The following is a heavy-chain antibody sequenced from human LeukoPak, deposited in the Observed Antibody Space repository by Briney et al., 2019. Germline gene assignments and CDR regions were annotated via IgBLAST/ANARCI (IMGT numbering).Heavy chain of an antibody. D-gene: IGHD6-13*01. CDR2: IYYSGST. CDR3: AREWRGQLAYNWFDP. Sequence: PSETLSPTCTVSGGSISSGDYYWSWIRQPPGKGLEWIGYIYYSGSTYYNPSLKSRVTISVDTSKNQFSLKLSSVTAADTAVYYCAREWRGQLAYNWFDPWGQGTLVTVSS. J-gene: IGHJ5*02. V-gene: IGHV4-30-4*01. CDR1: GGSISSGDYY.